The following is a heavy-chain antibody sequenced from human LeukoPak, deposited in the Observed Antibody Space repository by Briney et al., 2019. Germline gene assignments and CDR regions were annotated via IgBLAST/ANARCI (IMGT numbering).Heavy chain of an antibody. V-gene: IGHV3-7*01. Sequence: GGSLRLSCAASGFTFSSYWMSWVRQAPGKGLEWVANIKQDASEKYYVDSVKGRFTISRDNAKNSLYLQMNSLRAEDTAVYYCARETVGATTADFDYWGQGTLVTVSS. CDR1: GFTFSSYW. D-gene: IGHD1-26*01. J-gene: IGHJ4*02. CDR3: ARETVGATTADFDY. CDR2: IKQDASEK.